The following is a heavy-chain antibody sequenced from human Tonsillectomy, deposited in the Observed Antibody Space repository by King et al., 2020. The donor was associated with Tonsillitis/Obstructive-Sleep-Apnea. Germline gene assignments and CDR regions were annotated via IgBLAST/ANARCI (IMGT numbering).Heavy chain of an antibody. CDR1: GGSISSSRYY. V-gene: IGHV4-39*01. Sequence: QLQESGPGLVKPSETLSLTCTVSGGSISSSRYYWGWIRQPPGKGLEWMGSIDYSGSTYYNPSHKSRGTISVDTSKNQLSLKLSSVTAADTAVYYCARRSPYGDYEYYFDYWGQGTLVTVSS. CDR2: IDYSGST. J-gene: IGHJ4*02. CDR3: ARRSPYGDYEYYFDY. D-gene: IGHD4-17*01.